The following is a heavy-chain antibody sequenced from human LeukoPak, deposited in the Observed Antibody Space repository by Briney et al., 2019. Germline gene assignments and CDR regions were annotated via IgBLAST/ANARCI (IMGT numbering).Heavy chain of an antibody. V-gene: IGHV4-39*01. CDR2: IYYSGNT. CDR1: GGSISSSSYY. CDR3: ARHLYSGSYLSPYDAFDI. Sequence: SETLSLTCTVSGGSISSSSYYWGWIRQPPGKGLEWIGSIYYSGNTYYNPSLKSRVTISVDTSKSQFSLKLSSVAAADTAVYYCARHLYSGSYLSPYDAFDIWGQGTMVTVSS. J-gene: IGHJ3*02. D-gene: IGHD1-26*01.